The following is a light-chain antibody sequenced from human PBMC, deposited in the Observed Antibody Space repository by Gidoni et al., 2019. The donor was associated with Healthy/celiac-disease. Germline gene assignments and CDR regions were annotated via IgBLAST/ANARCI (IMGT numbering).Light chain of an antibody. CDR3: AAWDDSLNGSYV. V-gene: IGLV1-44*01. CDR1: SSNIGSNT. CDR2: SNN. J-gene: IGLJ1*01. Sequence: QSVLTQPPSASGPPGQRVTISCSGSSSNIGSNTVNWYQQLPGTAPKLLIYSNNQRPSGVLDRFSGSKSGTSASLAISGLQSEDEADYYCAAWDDSLNGSYVFGTGTKVTVL.